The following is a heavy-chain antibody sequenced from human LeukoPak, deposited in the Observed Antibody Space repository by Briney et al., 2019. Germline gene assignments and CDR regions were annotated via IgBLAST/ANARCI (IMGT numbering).Heavy chain of an antibody. D-gene: IGHD1-14*01. CDR3: AREKNLGT. J-gene: IGHJ4*02. V-gene: IGHV3-7*05. Sequence: GGSLRLSCAASGFTFGSYWMSWVRQAPGKRLDWVATIKEDGGDKYYVDSVKGRFTISRDNVKNSVYLQMNSLRAEDTAVYYCAREKNLGTWGQGTLVTVSS. CDR2: IKEDGGDK. CDR1: GFTFGSYW.